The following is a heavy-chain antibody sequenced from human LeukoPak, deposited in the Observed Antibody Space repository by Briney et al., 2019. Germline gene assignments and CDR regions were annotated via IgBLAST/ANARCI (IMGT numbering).Heavy chain of an antibody. CDR3: ARGGKDLHGGTFDY. D-gene: IGHD3-16*01. CDR1: GGSISSSSYY. V-gene: IGHV4-39*01. Sequence: SETLSLTCTVSGGSISSSSYYWGWIRQPPGKGLEWIGSIYYSGSTYYNPSLKSRVTISVDTSKNQFSLKLSSVTAADTAVYYCARGGKDLHGGTFDYWGQGTLVTVSS. CDR2: IYYSGST. J-gene: IGHJ4*02.